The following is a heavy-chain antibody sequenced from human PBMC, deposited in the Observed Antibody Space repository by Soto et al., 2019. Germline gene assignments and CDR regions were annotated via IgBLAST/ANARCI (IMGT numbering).Heavy chain of an antibody. D-gene: IGHD6-13*01. V-gene: IGHV3-30-3*01. Sequence: SLSYAASGVTFSSYAMHWVRQAPGKGLYWVAVISYDGSNKYYADSVKGRFTISRDNSKNTLYLQMNSLRAEDTAVYYCARGPAVILQLGWYYYYGMDVWGQGTTVTV. J-gene: IGHJ6*02. CDR2: ISYDGSNK. CDR3: ARGPAVILQLGWYYYYGMDV. CDR1: GVTFSSYA.